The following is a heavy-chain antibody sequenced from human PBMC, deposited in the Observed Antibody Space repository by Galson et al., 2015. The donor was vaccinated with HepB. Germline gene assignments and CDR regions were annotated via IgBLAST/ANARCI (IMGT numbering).Heavy chain of an antibody. D-gene: IGHD1-20*01. CDR1: GFTFSSYG. V-gene: IGHV3-30*18. J-gene: IGHJ4*02. CDR3: AKDLGPGYNWNYFDY. CDR2: ISYDGSNK. Sequence: SLRLSCAASGFTFSSYGMHWVRQAPGKGLEWVAVISYDGSNKYYADSVKGRFTISRDNSKNTLYLQMNSLRAEDTAVYYCAKDLGPGYNWNYFDYWGQGTLVTVSS.